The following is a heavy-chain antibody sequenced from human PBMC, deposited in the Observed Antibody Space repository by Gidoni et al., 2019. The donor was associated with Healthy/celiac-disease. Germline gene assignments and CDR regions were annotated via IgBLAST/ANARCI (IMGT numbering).Heavy chain of an antibody. CDR1: GGSISSSSYY. D-gene: IGHD5-12*01. CDR2: IYYRGST. V-gene: IGHV4-39*01. Sequence: QLHLQESGPGLVKPSETLSLTCTVSGGSISSSSYYWGWIRQPPGKGLEWIGSIYYRGSTYYNPSLKSRVTISVDTSKNQFSLKLSSVTAADTAVYYCARHGNIAPFFYWGQGTLVTVSS. J-gene: IGHJ4*02. CDR3: ARHGNIAPFFY.